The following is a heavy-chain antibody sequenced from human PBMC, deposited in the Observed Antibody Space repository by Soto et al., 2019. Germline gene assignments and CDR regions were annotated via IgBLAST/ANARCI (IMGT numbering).Heavy chain of an antibody. J-gene: IGHJ6*02. CDR2: ISKSGTTT. CDR1: GFTFSSYG. D-gene: IGHD2-2*03. V-gene: IGHV3-48*02. CDR3: ARDGYCVSSSCSLLPDV. Sequence: EVQLVESGGDLVQPGGSLRLSCVASGFTFSSYGMNWVRQGPGKGLEWLSSISKSGTTTYYADSVKGRFTVSRDNAKNSLYLQMNSLRDEDMAVYYCARDGYCVSSSCSLLPDVWGQGTTVTVSS.